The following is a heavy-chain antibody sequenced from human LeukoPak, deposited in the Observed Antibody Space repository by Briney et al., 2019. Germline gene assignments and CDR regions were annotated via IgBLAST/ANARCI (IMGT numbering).Heavy chain of an antibody. CDR1: GFTFSSYW. J-gene: IGHJ4*02. Sequence: GGSLRLSCAASGFTFSSYWMSWVRQALGKGLEWVANIKQAGSEEYYVDSVKGRFTISRDNAKNSLYLQMNSLRAEDTAVYYCARGGMVTPLVYWGQGTLVTVSS. CDR2: IKQAGSEE. D-gene: IGHD4-23*01. CDR3: ARGGMVTPLVY. V-gene: IGHV3-7*01.